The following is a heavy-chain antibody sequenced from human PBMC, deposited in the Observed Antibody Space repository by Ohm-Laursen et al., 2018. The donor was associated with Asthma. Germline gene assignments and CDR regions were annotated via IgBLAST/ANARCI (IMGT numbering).Heavy chain of an antibody. CDR3: ARESGYSSGLDAFDI. CDR2: SWHDGSNS. CDR1: GFTFRSYG. D-gene: IGHD6-19*01. J-gene: IGHJ3*02. Sequence: SLRLSCAASGFTFRSYGMHWVRQAPGKGLEWVAVSWHDGSNSYYADSVKGRFTISRDNSKNTLYLQMNSLRAEDTAVYYCARESGYSSGLDAFDIWGQGTMVTVSS. V-gene: IGHV3-33*01.